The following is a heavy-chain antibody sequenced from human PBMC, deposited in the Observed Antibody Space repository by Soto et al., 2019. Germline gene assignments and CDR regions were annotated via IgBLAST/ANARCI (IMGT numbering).Heavy chain of an antibody. CDR1: GGSFSGYY. J-gene: IGHJ4*02. Sequence: SETLSLTCAVYGGSFSGYYWSWIRQPPGKGLEWIGEINHSGSTNYNPSLKSRVTISVDTSKNQFSLKLSSVTAADTAVYYCARGGVIAVATLNKIPNYFDYWGQGTLVTVSS. CDR3: ARGGVIAVATLNKIPNYFDY. CDR2: INHSGST. V-gene: IGHV4-34*01. D-gene: IGHD6-19*01.